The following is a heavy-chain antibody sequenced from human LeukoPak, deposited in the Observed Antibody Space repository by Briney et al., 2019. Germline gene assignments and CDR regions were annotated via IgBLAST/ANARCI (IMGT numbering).Heavy chain of an antibody. CDR3: ARDPGCSGGSCYSAGSLDY. CDR1: GYIFTSYA. Sequence: ASVKVSCKASGYIFTSYAMHWVRQAPGQRLEWMGWINAGNGDPNYSQKFQGRVTFIRDTSASTAYMELSSLRSEDTAVYYCARDPGCSGGSCYSAGSLDYWGQGTLVTVSS. V-gene: IGHV1-3*01. CDR2: INAGNGDP. J-gene: IGHJ4*02. D-gene: IGHD2-15*01.